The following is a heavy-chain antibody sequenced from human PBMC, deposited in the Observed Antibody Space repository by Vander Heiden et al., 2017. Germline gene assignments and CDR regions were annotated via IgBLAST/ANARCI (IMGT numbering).Heavy chain of an antibody. CDR1: GFTFSSYG. CDR3: ARGKTYSSGWYGSY. V-gene: IGHV3-21*01. Sequence: EVQLVESGGGLVKPGGSLRLSCAASGFTFSSYGMTWVRQAAGKRQEWVSSIRSSSSYIYYEDSVKGRFTISRDNAKNSLYLQMNSLRAEDTAVYYCARGKTYSSGWYGSYWGQGTLVTVSS. CDR2: IRSSSSYI. D-gene: IGHD6-19*01. J-gene: IGHJ4*02.